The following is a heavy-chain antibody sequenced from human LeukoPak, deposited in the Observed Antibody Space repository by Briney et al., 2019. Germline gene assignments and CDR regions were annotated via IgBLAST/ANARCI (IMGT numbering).Heavy chain of an antibody. V-gene: IGHV1-2*02. J-gene: IGHJ6*02. Sequence: GASVKVSCKASGYTFTGYYMHWVRQAPGQGLEWMGWINPNSGGTNYAQKFQGRVTMTRDTSISTAYMVLSRLRSDDTAVYYCARSIITMVRGSRYYYGMDVWGQGTTVTVSS. CDR1: GYTFTGYY. CDR2: INPNSGGT. D-gene: IGHD3-10*01. CDR3: ARSIITMVRGSRYYYGMDV.